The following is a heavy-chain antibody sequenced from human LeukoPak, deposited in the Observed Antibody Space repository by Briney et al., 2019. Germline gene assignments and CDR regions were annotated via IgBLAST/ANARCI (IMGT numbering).Heavy chain of an antibody. CDR3: ARGVGVSSGWYYCYGMDV. D-gene: IGHD6-19*01. CDR1: GFTVSSTY. CDR2: FYSAGSP. V-gene: IGHV3-53*01. J-gene: IGHJ6*02. Sequence: GESLRLSCAASGFTVSSTYMTWVRQPPGKGLEWVSTFYSAGSPYYADSVKGRFTISRDNSKNTLYLQMNSLRAEDTAVYYCARGVGVSSGWYYCYGMDVWGQGTTVTVSS.